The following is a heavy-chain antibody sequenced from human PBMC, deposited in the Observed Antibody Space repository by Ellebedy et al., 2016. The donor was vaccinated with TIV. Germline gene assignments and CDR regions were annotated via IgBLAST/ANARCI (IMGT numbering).Heavy chain of an antibody. J-gene: IGHJ1*01. Sequence: ASVKVSCKASGGTFTSHAISWVRQAPGQGLEWMGRIVPMVGTTKYAQKFQGRITITGDRSTSTAYLELSSLRSEDTAVYYCARGSDSTGFYSENFQYWGQGTLVSV. CDR2: IVPMVGTT. CDR1: GGTFTSHA. V-gene: IGHV1-69*04. D-gene: IGHD3-22*01. CDR3: ARGSDSTGFYSENFQY.